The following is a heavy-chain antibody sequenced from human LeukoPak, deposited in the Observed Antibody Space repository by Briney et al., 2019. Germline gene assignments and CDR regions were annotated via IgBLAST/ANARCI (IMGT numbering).Heavy chain of an antibody. V-gene: IGHV4-4*07. D-gene: IGHD2-2*01. CDR3: ARISDSTRVTAAFDV. J-gene: IGHJ3*01. CDR2: MFAGGTT. CDR1: GGSISGYY. Sequence: SETLSLTCTVSGGSISGYYWSWIRQPAGKGLEWIGRMFAGGTTNHNPSLQSRVIMSVDTSKNQFSPKLTSVTAADTAMYYCARISDSTRVTAAFDVWGQGTMVTVS.